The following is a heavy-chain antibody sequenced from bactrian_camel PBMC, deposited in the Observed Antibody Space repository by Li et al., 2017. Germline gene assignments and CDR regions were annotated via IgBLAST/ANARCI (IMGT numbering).Heavy chain of an antibody. CDR1: PYTLISSC. V-gene: IGHV3S55*01. Sequence: QVQLVESGGDSVQAGGSLRLSCAASPYTLISSCMAWFRQDPEKEREGIASIASDGSTTYADSVKGRFTISKDTAKASLYLQMDNLKPNDTGVYYCAATTYQCWDRTALLERGGVGFKYWGQGTQVTVS. CDR2: IASDGST. D-gene: IGHD1*01. J-gene: IGHJ4*01. CDR3: AATTYQCWDRTALLERGGVGFKY.